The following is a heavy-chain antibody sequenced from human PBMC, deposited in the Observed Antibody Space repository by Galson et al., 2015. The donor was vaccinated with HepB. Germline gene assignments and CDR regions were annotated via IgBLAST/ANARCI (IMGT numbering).Heavy chain of an antibody. J-gene: IGHJ3*02. CDR2: INPNSGGT. Sequence: SVKVSCKASGYTFTGYYMHWVRQAPGQGLEWMGWINPNSGGTNYAQKFQGRVTMTRDTSISTAYMELSRLRSDDTAVYYCARTAGITMIVVVDPSLWAFDIWGQGTMVTVSS. CDR3: ARTAGITMIVVVDPSLWAFDI. D-gene: IGHD3-22*01. CDR1: GYTFTGYY. V-gene: IGHV1-2*02.